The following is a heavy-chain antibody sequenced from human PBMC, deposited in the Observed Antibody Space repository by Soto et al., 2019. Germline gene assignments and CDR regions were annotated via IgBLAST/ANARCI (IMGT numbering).Heavy chain of an antibody. Sequence: QVHLVQSGAEVKKPGASVKVSCKGSGYTFTSYGITWVRQAPGQGLEWMGWISAHNGNTGYAQKLQGRVTVTRDTSTSTADMELRGLRSDGTAVYYCARGRYGDYWGQGALVTVSS. CDR2: ISAHNGNT. V-gene: IGHV1-18*01. D-gene: IGHD1-1*01. CDR1: GYTFTSYG. CDR3: ARGRYGDY. J-gene: IGHJ4*02.